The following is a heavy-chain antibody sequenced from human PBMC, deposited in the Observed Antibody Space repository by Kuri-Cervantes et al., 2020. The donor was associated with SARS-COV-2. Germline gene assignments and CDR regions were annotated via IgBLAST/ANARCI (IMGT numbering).Heavy chain of an antibody. CDR1: GDSISSRY. J-gene: IGHJ4*02. Sequence: SETLSLTCAVSGDSISSRYWSWIRQPPGKGLEWIGYVYFRGSTNYNPSLESRVTISVDTSKNQVSLRLTSATAADTAVYYCGRVSWLQLWHRYSDSWGQGTLVTVSS. V-gene: IGHV4-59*08. CDR3: GRVSWLQLWHRYSDS. CDR2: VYFRGST. D-gene: IGHD5-24*01.